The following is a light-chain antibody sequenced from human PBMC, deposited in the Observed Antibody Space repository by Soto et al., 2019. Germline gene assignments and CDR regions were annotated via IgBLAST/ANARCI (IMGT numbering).Light chain of an antibody. Sequence: DIVMTQSPDSLAVSLGERATINCKSSQSVLYSSNNKNYLAWYQQKPGQPPKLLIYWASTRESGVPDRFSGSGSGTDFTLTISSLQAEDVAGYYCQQYYITPTFGTGTKVDIK. CDR2: WAS. V-gene: IGKV4-1*01. CDR3: QQYYITPT. J-gene: IGKJ3*01. CDR1: QSVLYSSNNKNY.